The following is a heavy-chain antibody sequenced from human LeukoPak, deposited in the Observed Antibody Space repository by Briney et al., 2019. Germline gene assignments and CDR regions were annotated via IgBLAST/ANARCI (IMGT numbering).Heavy chain of an antibody. CDR2: IRYDGSNK. CDR3: AKDGALRVGATPYYYYYMDV. CDR1: GFTFSSYG. D-gene: IGHD1-26*01. J-gene: IGHJ6*03. V-gene: IGHV3-30*02. Sequence: PGGSLRLSCAASGFTFSSYGMHWVRQAPGKGLEWVAFIRYDGSNKYYADSVKGRFTISRDNSKNTLYLQMNSLRAEDTAVYYCAKDGALRVGATPYYYYYMDVWGKGTTVTISS.